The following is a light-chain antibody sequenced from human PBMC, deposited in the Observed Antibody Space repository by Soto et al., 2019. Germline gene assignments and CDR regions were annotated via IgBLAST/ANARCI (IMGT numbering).Light chain of an antibody. CDR2: GAS. V-gene: IGKV3-20*01. J-gene: IGKJ2*01. CDR1: QSVSSSY. Sequence: ASRHPPGTPYLSPGHTATLPRSASQSVSSSYLAWYQQKPGQAPRLLIYGASSRATGIPDRFSGSGSGTDFTLTISRLEPEDFAGYYCQQSGSSPITFAQGTKLDIK. CDR3: QQSGSSPIT.